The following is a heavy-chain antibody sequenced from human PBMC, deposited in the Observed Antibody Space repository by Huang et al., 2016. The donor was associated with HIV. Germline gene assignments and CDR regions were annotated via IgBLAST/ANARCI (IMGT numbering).Heavy chain of an antibody. V-gene: IGHV4-34*01. CDR3: ARILMYYNSSGYGFDY. D-gene: IGHD3-22*01. Sequence: QVQLQQWGAGLLKPSETLSLTCAVYVGSFSGYYWSWIRPPPGKGLEWIGEINHRGSTNHNPSLKSRVTISVDTSKNQFSLKLSSVTAADTAVYYCARILMYYNSSGYGFDYWGQGTLVTVSS. CDR2: INHRGST. CDR1: VGSFSGYY. J-gene: IGHJ4*02.